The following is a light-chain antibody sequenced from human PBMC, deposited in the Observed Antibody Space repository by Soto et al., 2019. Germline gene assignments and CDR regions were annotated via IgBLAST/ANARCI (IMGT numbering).Light chain of an antibody. CDR2: EVS. Sequence: QSVLTQPASVSGCPGQSSSISCTGRSGEVGGYKYVSWYQQHPDKAPKLIIFEVSNRPSGISSRFSGSKSGNTASLTISGLQAEDEADYYCASYTSSSTSVIFGRGTKVTVL. J-gene: IGLJ2*01. CDR3: ASYTSSSTSVI. CDR1: SGEVGGYKY. V-gene: IGLV2-14*01.